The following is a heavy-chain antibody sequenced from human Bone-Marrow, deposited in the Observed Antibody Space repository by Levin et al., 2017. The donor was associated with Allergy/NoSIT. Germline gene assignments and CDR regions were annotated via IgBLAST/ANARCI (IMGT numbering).Heavy chain of an antibody. Sequence: GESLKISCAASGFTFSAFGMHWVRQPPGRGLEWVAVISYDGGHKFYADSVKGRFTISRDNSKNTHYLQMNSLRAEDTAVYYCTRDRGGWGQFYFDYWGQGILVTVSS. D-gene: IGHD3-10*01. CDR2: ISYDGGHK. J-gene: IGHJ4*02. CDR1: GFTFSAFG. CDR3: TRDRGGWGQFYFDY. V-gene: IGHV3-33*01.